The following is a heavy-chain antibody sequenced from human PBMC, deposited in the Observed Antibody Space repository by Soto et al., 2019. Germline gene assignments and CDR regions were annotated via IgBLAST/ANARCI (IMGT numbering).Heavy chain of an antibody. Sequence: QVQLAQSGAEVKKPGASVKVSCKASGYTFTSDYMHWVRQAHGQGLEWMGIINPRGGSTTYAQKFQGRMIMTADTSTSTVFMELSSLRSEDTAVYYCARDRSIAALPFGMDVWGQGTTVTVSS. CDR3: ARDRSIAALPFGMDV. D-gene: IGHD6-6*01. CDR2: INPRGGST. V-gene: IGHV1-46*01. CDR1: GYTFTSDY. J-gene: IGHJ6*02.